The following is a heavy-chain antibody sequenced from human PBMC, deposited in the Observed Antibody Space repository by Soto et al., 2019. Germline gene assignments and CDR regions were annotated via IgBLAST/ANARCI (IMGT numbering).Heavy chain of an antibody. J-gene: IGHJ6*04. D-gene: IGHD1-26*01. V-gene: IGHV4-4*02. CDR3: AKVSGSYYYGMDV. CDR1: GGSISSSNW. CDR2: IYHSGST. Sequence: SETLSLTCAVSGGSISSSNWWSWVRQPPGKGLEWIGEIYHSGSTNYNPSLKSRVTISVDKSKNQFSLKLSSVTAADTAVYYCAKVSGSYYYGMDVWGKGTTVTVSS.